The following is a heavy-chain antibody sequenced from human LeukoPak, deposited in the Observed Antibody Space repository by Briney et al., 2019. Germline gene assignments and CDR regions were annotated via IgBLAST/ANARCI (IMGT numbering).Heavy chain of an antibody. CDR2: IYYSGST. D-gene: IGHD4-11*01. Sequence: SETLSLTCIVSGGSISSYYWSWIRQPPGKGLEWIGYIYYSGSTNYNPSLKSRVTISVDTSKNQFSLKLSSVTAADTAVYYCARAPPYSNYGWYFDLWGRGTLVTASS. V-gene: IGHV4-59*01. CDR1: GGSISSYY. CDR3: ARAPPYSNYGWYFDL. J-gene: IGHJ2*01.